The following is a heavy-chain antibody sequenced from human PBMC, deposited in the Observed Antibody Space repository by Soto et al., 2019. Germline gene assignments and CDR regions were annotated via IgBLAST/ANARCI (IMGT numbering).Heavy chain of an antibody. CDR2: IIPIFGTA. CDR3: ARGRLGYCSSTSCKPGDWFDP. Sequence: QVQLVQSGAEVKKPGSSVKVSCKASGGTFSSYAISWVRQAPGQGLEWMGGIIPIFGTANYAKKFQGRVTITADESKSAAYMELSSLRSEDTAVYYCARGRLGYCSSTSCKPGDWFDPWGKGTLVTVS. D-gene: IGHD2-2*01. V-gene: IGHV1-69*01. CDR1: GGTFSSYA. J-gene: IGHJ5*02.